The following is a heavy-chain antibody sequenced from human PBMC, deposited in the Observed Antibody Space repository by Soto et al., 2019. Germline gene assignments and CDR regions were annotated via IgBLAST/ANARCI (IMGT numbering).Heavy chain of an antibody. CDR2: IYSSGNT. CDR1: GGSISSYY. CDR3: ASEFYASGSRRWFDP. V-gene: IGHV4-59*01. J-gene: IGHJ5*02. Sequence: VQLEESGPGLVKPSETLSLTCTVSGGSISSYYWSCIRQPPGKGLEWIGYIYSSGNTNYNPSLKSRVTISVDTSKNQFSLKVSSVTAADTAVYYCASEFYASGSRRWFDPWGQGTLVTVSS. D-gene: IGHD3-10*01.